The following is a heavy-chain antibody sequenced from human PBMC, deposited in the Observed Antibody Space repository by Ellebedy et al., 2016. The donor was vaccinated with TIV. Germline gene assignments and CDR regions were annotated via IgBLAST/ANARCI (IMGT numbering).Heavy chain of an antibody. V-gene: IGHV3-21*04. CDR1: GFTFSTYS. J-gene: IGHJ6*02. CDR2: ISSSSSYI. D-gene: IGHD1-26*01. Sequence: GESLKISCAASGFTFSTYSMNWVRQAPGKGLEWVASISSSSSYIYYADSMKGRFTISRDNSRSTLYLQMNSLRAEDSAVYYCAKDMVFGDGKWEIDVWGQGTTVTVSS. CDR3: AKDMVFGDGKWEIDV.